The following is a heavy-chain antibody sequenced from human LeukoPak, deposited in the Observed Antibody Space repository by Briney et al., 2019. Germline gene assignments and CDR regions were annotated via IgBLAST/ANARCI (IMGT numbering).Heavy chain of an antibody. Sequence: SETLSLTCAVYGGSFSGYYWSWIRQPPGKGLEGIGEINHSGSTNYNPSLQSRVTISVDTSKNQFSLKLSSVTAVDTAVYYCASGIAAEMGYWGQGTLVTVSS. CDR3: ASGIAAEMGY. D-gene: IGHD6-13*01. CDR2: INHSGST. J-gene: IGHJ4*02. V-gene: IGHV4-34*01. CDR1: GGSFSGYY.